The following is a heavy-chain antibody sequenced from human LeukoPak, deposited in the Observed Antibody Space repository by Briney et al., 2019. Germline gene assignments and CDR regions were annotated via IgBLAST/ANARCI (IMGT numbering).Heavy chain of an antibody. V-gene: IGHV3-23*01. CDR1: GFSFSSYG. D-gene: IGHD5-24*01. J-gene: IGHJ4*02. Sequence: GGTLRLSCAASGFSFSSYGMSWVRQAPGKGLEWVSAISSTGGTTYYADSVKGRFTISRDNSKNTLYLQMGSLRAEDMAVYYCARGEGYNSHFDYWGQGTLVTVSS. CDR3: ARGEGYNSHFDY. CDR2: ISSTGGTT.